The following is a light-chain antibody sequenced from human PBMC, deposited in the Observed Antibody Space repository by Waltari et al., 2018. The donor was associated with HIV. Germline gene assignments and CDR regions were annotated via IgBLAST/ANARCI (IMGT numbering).Light chain of an antibody. CDR1: RPNIGAGYD. J-gene: IGLJ2*01. CDR3: QSYDSSLSVVV. V-gene: IGLV1-40*01. Sequence: SVLTQPPSVSLAPGQRVTIPCTGSRPNIGAGYDVHWYQHLPGTAHKLLIYGNSNRPSGVPDRFSGSKSGTSASLAITGLQAEDESDYYCQSYDSSLSVVVFGGGTKLTVL. CDR2: GNS.